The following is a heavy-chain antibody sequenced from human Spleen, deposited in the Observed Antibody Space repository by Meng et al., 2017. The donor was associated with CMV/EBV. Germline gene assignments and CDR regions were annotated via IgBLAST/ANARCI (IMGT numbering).Heavy chain of an antibody. CDR3: ARDEDYYDSSDY. J-gene: IGHJ4*02. CDR1: GFTLSSYS. CDR2: ISSSSSYI. V-gene: IGHV3-21*01. Sequence: EVQLVESGGGLVKPGGCXXVSCAASGFTLSSYSMNWVRQAPGKGLEWVSSISSSSSYIYYADSVKGRFTISRDNAKNSLYLQMNSLRAEDTAVYYCARDEDYYDSSDYWGQGTLVTVSS. D-gene: IGHD3-22*01.